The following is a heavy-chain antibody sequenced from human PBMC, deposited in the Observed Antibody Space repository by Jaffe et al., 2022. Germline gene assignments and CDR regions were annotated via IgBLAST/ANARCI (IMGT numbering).Heavy chain of an antibody. D-gene: IGHD1-26*01. CDR3: ARDRASLGYYYYMDV. V-gene: IGHV4-59*01. J-gene: IGHJ6*03. Sequence: QVQLQESGPGLVKPSETLSLTCTVSGGSISSYYWSWIRQPPGKGLEWIGYIYYSGSTNYNPSLKSRVTISVDTSKNQFSLKLSSVTAADTAVYYCARDRASLGYYYYMDVWGKGTTVTVSS. CDR1: GGSISSYY. CDR2: IYYSGST.